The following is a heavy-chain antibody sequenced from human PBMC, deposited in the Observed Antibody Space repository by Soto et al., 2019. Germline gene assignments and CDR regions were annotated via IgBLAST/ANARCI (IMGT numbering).Heavy chain of an antibody. CDR1: GDTFNDYY. CDR3: ARESGGATATLDYFYFYMDV. CDR2: INPNGGVT. V-gene: IGHV1-2*04. D-gene: IGHD5-12*01. J-gene: IGHJ6*03. Sequence: QVPLVQSGAEVKKPGASVTVSCRSSGDTFNDYYIHWVRQAPGQGLERMGWINPNGGVTKYAQKFQGWVTMTRDTSIRTVYMRLSRLRSDDTAVYYCARESGGATATLDYFYFYMDVWGTGTTVTVSS.